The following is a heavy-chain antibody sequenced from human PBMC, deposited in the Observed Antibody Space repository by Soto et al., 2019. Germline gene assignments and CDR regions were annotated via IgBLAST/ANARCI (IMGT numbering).Heavy chain of an antibody. CDR1: GFTFSSYS. CDR2: ISSSSTI. J-gene: IGHJ4*02. V-gene: IGHV3-48*01. D-gene: IGHD3-10*01. CDR3: ARDILGYFDY. Sequence: GGSLRLSCAASGFTFSSYSMNWVRQAPGKGLEWVSYISSSSTIYYADSVKGRFTISRDNAKNSLYLQMNSLRAEDTAVYYCARDILGYFDYWGQGTLVTVSS.